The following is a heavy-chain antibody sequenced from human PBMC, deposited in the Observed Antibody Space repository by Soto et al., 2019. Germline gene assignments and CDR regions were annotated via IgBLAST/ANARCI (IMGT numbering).Heavy chain of an antibody. CDR1: GYTFTSYG. D-gene: IGHD2-2*02. V-gene: IGHV1-18*01. CDR2: ISAYNGNT. CDR3: ARDKAVVPAAIAYYYFMGF. Sequence: ASVKVSCKASGYTFTSYGISWVRQAPGQGLEWMGWISAYNGNTNYAQKLQGRVTMTTDTSTSTAYMELRSLRSDDTAVYYCARDKAVVPAAIAYYYFMGFWGKGTTVIVSS. J-gene: IGHJ6*03.